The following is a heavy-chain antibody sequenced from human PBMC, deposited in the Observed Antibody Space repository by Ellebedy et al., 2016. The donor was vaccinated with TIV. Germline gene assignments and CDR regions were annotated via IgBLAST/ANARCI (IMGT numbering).Heavy chain of an antibody. J-gene: IGHJ6*02. D-gene: IGHD2-15*01. CDR2: SHYSGST. Sequence: MPSETLSLTCKVSGGPISALTYHWGWVRQSPGKGLEWIGNSHYSGSTYYNPSLRSRVAISIDTSKSQFSLDLTSVTAAETAVYYCVLVAALRDRYYYYGVGVWGQGTTVTVSS. CDR1: GGPISALTYH. V-gene: IGHV4-39*07. CDR3: VLVAALRDRYYYYGVGV.